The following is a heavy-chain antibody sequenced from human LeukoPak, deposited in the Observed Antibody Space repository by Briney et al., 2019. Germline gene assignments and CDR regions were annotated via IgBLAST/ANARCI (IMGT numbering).Heavy chain of an antibody. D-gene: IGHD5-12*01. V-gene: IGHV3-49*04. Sequence: GGSLRLSCTASEFTFGDYAISWVRQAPGKGLEWLGFIRSKDNDGTTDYATSVKGRFIISRDDSKSVAYLEMNDLKIEDTAVYYCTRDRWGGGYISRGMDVWGKGTTVTISS. CDR3: TRDRWGGGYISRGMDV. CDR2: IRSKDNDGTT. CDR1: EFTFGDYA. J-gene: IGHJ6*04.